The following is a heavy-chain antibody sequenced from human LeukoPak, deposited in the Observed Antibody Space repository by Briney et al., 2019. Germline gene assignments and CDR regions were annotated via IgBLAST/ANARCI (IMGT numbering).Heavy chain of an antibody. V-gene: IGHV3-21*01. CDR1: GFTFGSYS. CDR2: ISSSSSYI. D-gene: IGHD3-22*01. Sequence: PGGSLRLSCAASGFTFGSYSMNWVRQAPGKGLEWVSSISSSSSYIYYADSVKGRFTISRDNAKNSLYLQMNSLRAEDTAVYYCARDSFWYYYDSSGYYADYWGQGTLVTVSS. J-gene: IGHJ4*02. CDR3: ARDSFWYYYDSSGYYADY.